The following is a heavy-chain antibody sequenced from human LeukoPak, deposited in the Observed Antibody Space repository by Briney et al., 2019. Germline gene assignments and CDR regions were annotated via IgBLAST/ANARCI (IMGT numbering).Heavy chain of an antibody. D-gene: IGHD2-2*01. Sequence: GGSLRLSCAASGFTFSSYEMNWVRQAPGKGLEWVSYISSSGSTIYYADCVKGRFTISRDNAKNSLYLQMNSLRAEDTAVYYCARDLWVVAPGVLDYGMDVWGQGTTVTVSS. J-gene: IGHJ6*02. CDR3: ARDLWVVAPGVLDYGMDV. V-gene: IGHV3-48*03. CDR1: GFTFSSYE. CDR2: ISSSGSTI.